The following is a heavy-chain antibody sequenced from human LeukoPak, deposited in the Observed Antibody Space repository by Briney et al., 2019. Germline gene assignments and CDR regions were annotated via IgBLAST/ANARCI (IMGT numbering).Heavy chain of an antibody. CDR1: GYTLTELS. J-gene: IGHJ4*02. D-gene: IGHD3-10*01. Sequence: ASVKVSCKVSGYTLTELSMHWVRQPPGKGLEWMGGFDPEDGETIYAQKFQGRVTRTEDTSADTAYMELSSLRSEDTAVYYCATAKRSFGELLYFGYWGQGTLVTVSS. CDR2: FDPEDGET. CDR3: ATAKRSFGELLYFGY. V-gene: IGHV1-24*01.